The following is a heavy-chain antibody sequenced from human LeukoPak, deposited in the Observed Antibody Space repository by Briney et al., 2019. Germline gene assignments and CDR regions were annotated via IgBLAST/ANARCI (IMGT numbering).Heavy chain of an antibody. J-gene: IGHJ3*02. V-gene: IGHV4-59*05. CDR3: ARHLSSIAARPEDDAFDI. D-gene: IGHD6-6*01. CDR1: GGSISSYY. Sequence: PSETLSLTCTVSGGSISSYYWSWIRQPPGKGLEWIGSIYYSGSTYYNPSLKSRVTISVDTSKNQFSLKLSSVAAEDTAVYYCARHLSSIAARPEDDAFDIWGQGTMVTVSS. CDR2: IYYSGST.